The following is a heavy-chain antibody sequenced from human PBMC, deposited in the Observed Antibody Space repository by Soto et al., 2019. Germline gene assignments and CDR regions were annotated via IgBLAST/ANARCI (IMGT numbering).Heavy chain of an antibody. CDR1: RFTFSNYA. D-gene: IGHD2-2*01. CDR3: ARSPGYCSTTRCYGRDFAMDV. Sequence: QVQLVEFGGGVVQPGRSLRLSCAASRFTFSNYAMHWVRQAPGKGLQWVALISFDGSTKYYADSVKGRFTISRDNSKNTLYLQMNSLSAEDTAVYYCARSPGYCSTTRCYGRDFAMDVWGQGTTVTVSS. V-gene: IGHV3-30-3*01. J-gene: IGHJ6*02. CDR2: ISFDGSTK.